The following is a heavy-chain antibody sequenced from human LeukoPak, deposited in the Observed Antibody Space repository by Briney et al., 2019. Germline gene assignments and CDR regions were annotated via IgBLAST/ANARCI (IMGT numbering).Heavy chain of an antibody. CDR1: GGSISSYY. D-gene: IGHD3-22*01. V-gene: IGHV4-59*01. CDR3: ARVYDSSGYYSYYFDY. CDR2: IYYSGST. Sequence: SETLSLTCTVSGGSISSYYWSWIRQPPGKGLEWIGYIYYSGSTNYNPSLKSRVTISVDTSKNQFSLKLSSVTAADTAVYYCARVYDSSGYYSYYFDYWGQGTLVTVSS. J-gene: IGHJ4*02.